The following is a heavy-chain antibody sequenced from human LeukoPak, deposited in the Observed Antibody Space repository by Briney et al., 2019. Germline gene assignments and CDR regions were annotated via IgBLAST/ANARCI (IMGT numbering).Heavy chain of an antibody. Sequence: GGSLRLSCAASGFTFSSSGMGWVRQAPGKGLEWLSSVTYNGAATYYADSVKGRFTISRDNSKNTLYLQMNSLRAEDTAVYYCAKDGPKPTVPLDYWGQGTLVTVSS. CDR2: VTYNGAAT. J-gene: IGHJ4*02. CDR1: GFTFSSSG. CDR3: AKDGPKPTVPLDY. V-gene: IGHV3-23*01. D-gene: IGHD4-11*01.